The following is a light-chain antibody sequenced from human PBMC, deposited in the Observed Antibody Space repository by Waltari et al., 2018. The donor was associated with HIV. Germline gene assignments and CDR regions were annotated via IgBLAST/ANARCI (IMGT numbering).Light chain of an antibody. CDR3: QHRTTWPPT. Sequence: EIVLTQSPPILSVSLGETATLSCRASQSGQEFLAGYQRRPGQAPRLVVYDASKRAAGVPARFSGSGFGTDFTRTISGLEPEDVALYYCQHRTTWPPTFGGGTRVEIE. V-gene: IGKV3-11*01. CDR2: DAS. CDR1: QSGQEF. J-gene: IGKJ4*01.